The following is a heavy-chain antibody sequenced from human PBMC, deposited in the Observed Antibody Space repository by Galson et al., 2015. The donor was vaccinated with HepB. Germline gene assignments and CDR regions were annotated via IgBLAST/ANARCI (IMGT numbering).Heavy chain of an antibody. J-gene: IGHJ5*02. D-gene: IGHD3-10*01. CDR2: ISTYNGNT. V-gene: IGHV1-18*04. Sequence: SVKVSCKASGYTFSDYGIAWVRQAPGQGPEWMAWISTYNGNTKYGQKFQGRVTMTIDTSTRTAYMELRSLRSDDTAVYYCARDATDGSGSYYSPEAWFDPWGQGTLVTVSS. CDR3: ARDATDGSGSYYSPEAWFDP. CDR1: GYTFSDYG.